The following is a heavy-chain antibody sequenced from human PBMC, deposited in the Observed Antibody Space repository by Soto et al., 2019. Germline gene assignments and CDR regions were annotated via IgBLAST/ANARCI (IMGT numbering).Heavy chain of an antibody. D-gene: IGHD5-12*01. CDR3: AREEGGGYDHRWFDP. Sequence: QVQLQESGPGLVKPSQTLSLTCTVSGGSISSGGYYWSWIRQHPGKGLEWIGYIYDSGNTYYNPSIKSRVTISVDTSKNQFPRTLSSVTAADTAVYSCAREEGGGYDHRWFDPWGQGTLVTVSS. J-gene: IGHJ5*02. V-gene: IGHV4-31*03. CDR1: GGSISSGGYY. CDR2: IYDSGNT.